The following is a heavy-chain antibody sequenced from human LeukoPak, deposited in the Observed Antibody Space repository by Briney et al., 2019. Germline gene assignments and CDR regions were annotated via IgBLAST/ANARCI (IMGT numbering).Heavy chain of an antibody. CDR3: ATKQWLAPPPDS. J-gene: IGHJ4*02. D-gene: IGHD6-19*01. CDR1: GFTFSKYW. Sequence: GGSLRLFCAASGFTFSKYWMLWVRQAPGKGLESVSRINTDGTVTTYADSVKGRFTVSRDNADNTMFLQMNSVRDEDTAVYYCATKQWLAPPPDSWGQGTPVTVSS. CDR2: INTDGTVT. V-gene: IGHV3-74*01.